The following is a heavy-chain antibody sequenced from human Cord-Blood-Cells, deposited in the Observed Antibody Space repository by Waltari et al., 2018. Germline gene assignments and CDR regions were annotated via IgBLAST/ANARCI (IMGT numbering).Heavy chain of an antibody. CDR2: RKRKTEGGKT. D-gene: IGHD3-10*01. V-gene: IGHV3-15*01. J-gene: IGHJ4*02. CDR1: GFTFSKAW. Sequence: EVQLVESGGGLVKPGGSLRLSCAASGFTFSKAWMSWVRQAPGRGVEGVGRRKRKTEGGKTDYAAPVKGIFTISKDDSKNTLYLQRNSLKTEDTAVYYCTMRGSFDYWGQGTLVTVSS. CDR3: TMRGSFDY.